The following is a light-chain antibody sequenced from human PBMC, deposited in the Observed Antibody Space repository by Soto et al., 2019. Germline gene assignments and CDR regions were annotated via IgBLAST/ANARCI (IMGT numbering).Light chain of an antibody. J-gene: IGKJ1*01. CDR3: QQYGSSPRT. Sequence: EIVMTQSPATLSVSPGESATLSCRASQRISRNLAWYQQKPGQAPRLLIYDASTRATAIPARFSGSGSGTDFTLTISSLEPEDFAVYYCQQYGSSPRTFGQGTKVE. V-gene: IGKV3-15*01. CDR2: DAS. CDR1: QRISRN.